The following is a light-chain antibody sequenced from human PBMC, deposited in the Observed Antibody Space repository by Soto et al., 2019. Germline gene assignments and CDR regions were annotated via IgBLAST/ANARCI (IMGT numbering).Light chain of an antibody. CDR2: GAS. V-gene: IGKV3-20*01. Sequence: EIVLTQSPGTLSLSPGERATLSCRSSQSVSRSYLAWYQQKPGQAPRLLISGASSRATGIPDRFSGSGSGADFTLTISRLEPEDFAVYYCQQYGSSPLTFGGGTKVDI. CDR1: QSVSRSY. J-gene: IGKJ4*01. CDR3: QQYGSSPLT.